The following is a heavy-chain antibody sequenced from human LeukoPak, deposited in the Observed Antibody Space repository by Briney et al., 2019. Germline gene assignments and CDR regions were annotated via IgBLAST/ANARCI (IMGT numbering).Heavy chain of an antibody. CDR1: GCLFTSYW. Sequence: GASLQISCQGSGCLFTSYWIGWVRELPGKGLEWMGIIYPGDSDTRYNPSFQGQVTISADKSISTAYLQWSSLKASDTAMYYCARRGIAAAGALGYWGQGTLVTVSS. CDR2: IYPGDSDT. V-gene: IGHV5-51*01. J-gene: IGHJ4*02. D-gene: IGHD6-13*01. CDR3: ARRGIAAAGALGY.